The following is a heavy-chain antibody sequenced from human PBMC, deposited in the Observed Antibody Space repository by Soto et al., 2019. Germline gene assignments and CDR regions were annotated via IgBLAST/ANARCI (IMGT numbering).Heavy chain of an antibody. J-gene: IGHJ4*02. CDR3: ARDSPIEVEATPKDF. D-gene: IGHD3-22*01. CDR1: GYRFNSYG. CDR2: ISVYNGNT. Sequence: QVQLVQSGAEVKKPGASVKVSCKASGYRFNSYGITWVRQAPGQGLEWTGWISVYNGNTKYAQKLQGRLTMTTDTSTTTAYMELRSLRSDDTAMYYCARDSPIEVEATPKDFWGQGTLVTVSS. V-gene: IGHV1-18*01.